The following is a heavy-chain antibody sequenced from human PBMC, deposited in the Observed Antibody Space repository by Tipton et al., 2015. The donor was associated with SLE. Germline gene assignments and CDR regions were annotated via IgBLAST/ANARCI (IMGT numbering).Heavy chain of an antibody. D-gene: IGHD3-16*01. CDR2: ISSSGSTI. V-gene: IGHV3-48*03. CDR3: ARENDWGAFDY. CDR1: GFTFSSYE. J-gene: IGHJ4*02. Sequence: GSLRLSCAASGFTFSSYEMNWVCQAPGKGLEWVSYISSSGSTIYYTDSVKGRFTISRDNAKNSMYLQMNSLRAEDTAVYYCARENDWGAFDYWGQGTLVTVSS.